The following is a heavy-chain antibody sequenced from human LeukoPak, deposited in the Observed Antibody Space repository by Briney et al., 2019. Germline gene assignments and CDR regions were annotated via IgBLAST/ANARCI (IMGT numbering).Heavy chain of an antibody. CDR2: ISSSSYI. J-gene: IGHJ3*02. Sequence: GGSLRLSCAASGFTFSSYSMNWVRQAPGKGLEWVSSISSSSYIYYADSVKGRFTISRDNAKNSLYLQMNSLRAEDTAVYYCARLGQYSSSWESDIWGQGTMVTVSS. CDR1: GFTFSSYS. D-gene: IGHD6-13*01. CDR3: ARLGQYSSSWESDI. V-gene: IGHV3-21*01.